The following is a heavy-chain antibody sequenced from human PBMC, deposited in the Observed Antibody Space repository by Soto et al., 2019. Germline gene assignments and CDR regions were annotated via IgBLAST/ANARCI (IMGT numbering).Heavy chain of an antibody. CDR2: IFHDGTDE. D-gene: IGHD5-18*01. CDR3: ATAYTYGPDAFDI. Sequence: QVELVESGGGVVQPGKSLRLSCAASGFTFSSYAMQWVRQAPGKGLEWVAVIFHDGTDEYYADSVKGRLTVSRDNSKNALNLHMNSLKPEDTAVYYCATAYTYGPDAFDIWGQGTMVTVTS. J-gene: IGHJ3*02. CDR1: GFTFSSYA. V-gene: IGHV3-30-3*01.